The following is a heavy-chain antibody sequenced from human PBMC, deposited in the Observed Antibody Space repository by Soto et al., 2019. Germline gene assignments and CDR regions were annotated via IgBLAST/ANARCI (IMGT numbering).Heavy chain of an antibody. V-gene: IGHV2-5*02. Sequence: QITLKESGPTLVKPTQTLTLTCTFSGFSLSTSGVGVGWIRQPPGKALEWLALIYWDDDKRYSTSLKSRLAITKDSSKTNVVPTMTNMDPVDTATYYCAHGAWDLDYFQHWCQGTLVAFSS. CDR1: GFSLSTSGVG. CDR2: IYWDDDK. J-gene: IGHJ1*01. D-gene: IGHD1-1*01. CDR3: AHGAWDLDYFQH.